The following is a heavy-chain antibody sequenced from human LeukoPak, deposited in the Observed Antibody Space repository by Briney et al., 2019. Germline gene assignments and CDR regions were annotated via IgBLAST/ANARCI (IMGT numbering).Heavy chain of an antibody. V-gene: IGHV4-59*12. CDR1: GGSISSNY. CDR2: IYYSGIT. CDR3: ARGRRVTAGTRPNWFDP. D-gene: IGHD2-21*02. J-gene: IGHJ5*02. Sequence: SETLSLTCTVSGGSISSNYWTWIRQPPGKGLEWIGYIYYSGITNYNPSLKSRVTISVDTSKNQFSLKLSSVTAADTAVYYCARGRRVTAGTRPNWFDPWGQGTLVTVSS.